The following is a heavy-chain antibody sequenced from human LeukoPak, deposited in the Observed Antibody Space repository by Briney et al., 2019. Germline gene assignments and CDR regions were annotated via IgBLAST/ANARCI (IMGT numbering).Heavy chain of an antibody. CDR1: GFTFSSYA. CDR2: ISGDGGST. CDR3: AKDQNYGSRTLFPLFDW. Sequence: PGGSLRLSCAASGFTFSSYAMSWVRQAPEKGLEWVSSISGDGGSTYYADSVRGRFTISRDNSKGTLFLQLNSLRAEDTAVYYCAKDQNYGSRTLFPLFDWWGQGTLVTVSS. D-gene: IGHD3-10*01. V-gene: IGHV3-23*01. J-gene: IGHJ4*02.